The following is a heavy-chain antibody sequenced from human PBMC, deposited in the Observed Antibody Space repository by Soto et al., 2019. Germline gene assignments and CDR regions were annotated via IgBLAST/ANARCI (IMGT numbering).Heavy chain of an antibody. J-gene: IGHJ4*02. Sequence: EAQLLESGGNLIQPGGSLRLSCEASGFTLTTSAMSWVRQAPGKGLEWVSGMSGSGGVTYYADSVKGRFTISRDSSKNTLFLQLTGLRAEDTALYYCAKMRVDDNDVLTGYYFPKTFDYWGLGTLVTVSS. D-gene: IGHD3-9*01. CDR1: GFTLTTSA. V-gene: IGHV3-23*01. CDR3: AKMRVDDNDVLTGYYFPKTFDY. CDR2: MSGSGGVT.